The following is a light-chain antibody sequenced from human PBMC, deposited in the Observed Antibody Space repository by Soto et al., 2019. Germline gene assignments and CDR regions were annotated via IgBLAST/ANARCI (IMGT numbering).Light chain of an antibody. CDR2: RND. J-gene: IGLJ3*02. CDR1: TSNIGDNY. V-gene: IGLV1-47*01. Sequence: QTVVTQPPSASGTPGQRVSISCSGTTSNIGDNYVYWYQLPPGTAPKLLIFRNDQRPSGVPDRFSGSKSGSSASLAISGLRSVDEADYYCATWDDSLSGVVFGGGTKVTVL. CDR3: ATWDDSLSGVV.